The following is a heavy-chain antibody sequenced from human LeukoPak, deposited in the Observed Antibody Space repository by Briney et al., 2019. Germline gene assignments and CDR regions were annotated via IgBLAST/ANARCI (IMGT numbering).Heavy chain of an antibody. CDR1: GVTFSSYS. CDR3: ARGALAAAGTWFDP. J-gene: IGHJ5*02. D-gene: IGHD6-13*01. Sequence: GGALRLSCAASGVTFSSYSMNWVRQAPGKGLEWVSYISSSSSNIYYADSVKGGFTISRENDKNSPYMQMKRLRGGDTAVYYCARGALAAAGTWFDPWGQGPLVTVSS. V-gene: IGHV3-21*01. CDR2: ISSSSSNI.